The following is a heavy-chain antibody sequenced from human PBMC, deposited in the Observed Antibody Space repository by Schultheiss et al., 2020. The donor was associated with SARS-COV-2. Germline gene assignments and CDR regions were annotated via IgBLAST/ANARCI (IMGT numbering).Heavy chain of an antibody. Sequence: GGSLRLSCAASGFTFSSYGMHWVRQAPGKGLEWVAVISYDGSNKYYADSVKGRFTISRDNSKNTLYLQMNSLRSEDTAVYYCARHWPRKIFGVANWFDPWGQGTLVTVSS. D-gene: IGHD3-3*01. V-gene: IGHV3-30*03. CDR1: GFTFSSYG. CDR2: ISYDGSNK. J-gene: IGHJ5*02. CDR3: ARHWPRKIFGVANWFDP.